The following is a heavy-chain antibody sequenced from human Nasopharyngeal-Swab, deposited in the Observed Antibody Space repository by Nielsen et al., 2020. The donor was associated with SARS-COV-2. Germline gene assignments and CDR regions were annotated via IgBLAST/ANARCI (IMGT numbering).Heavy chain of an antibody. CDR2: ISSSSSYT. V-gene: IGHV3-11*05. D-gene: IGHD6-13*01. Sequence: GESLKISCAASGFTFSDYYMSWIRQAPGKGLGWVSYISSSSSYTNYADSVKGRFTISRDNAKNSLYLQMNSLRAEDTAVYYCARDGSLSSPIDYWGQGTLVTVSS. J-gene: IGHJ4*02. CDR3: ARDGSLSSPIDY. CDR1: GFTFSDYY.